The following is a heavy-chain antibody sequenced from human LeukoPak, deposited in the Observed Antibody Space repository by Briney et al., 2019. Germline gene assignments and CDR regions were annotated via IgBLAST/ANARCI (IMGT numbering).Heavy chain of an antibody. D-gene: IGHD2-2*01. Sequence: GGSLILSCAASGFTFSSYGMHWVRQAPGKGLEWVAFIRYDGSNKYYADSVKGRFTISRDNSKNTLYLQMNSLRAEDTAVYYCAKFRVVPAAIGFDYWGQGTLATVSS. CDR1: GFTFSSYG. V-gene: IGHV3-30*02. J-gene: IGHJ4*02. CDR3: AKFRVVPAAIGFDY. CDR2: IRYDGSNK.